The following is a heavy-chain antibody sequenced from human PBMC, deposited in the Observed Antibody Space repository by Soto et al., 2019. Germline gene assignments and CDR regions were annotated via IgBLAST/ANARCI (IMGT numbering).Heavy chain of an antibody. D-gene: IGHD2-2*01. V-gene: IGHV1-2*04. CDR2: INPNSGGT. J-gene: IGHJ4*02. CDR3: ARGITRRYCSSTSCSNFDY. Sequence: ASVKVSCKASGYTFTGYYMHWVRQAPGQGLEWMGWINPNSGGTNYAQKFQGWVTMTRDTSISTAYMKLSRLRSDDTAVYYCARGITRRYCSSTSCSNFDYWGQGTLVTVSS. CDR1: GYTFTGYY.